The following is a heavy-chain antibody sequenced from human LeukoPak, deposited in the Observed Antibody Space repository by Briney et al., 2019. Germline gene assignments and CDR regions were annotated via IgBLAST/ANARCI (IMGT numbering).Heavy chain of an antibody. J-gene: IGHJ6*03. D-gene: IGHD6-13*01. Sequence: ASVKVSCKASGYTFTSYDINWVRQATGQGLEWVGWMNPNRGNTGYAQKFQGRVTMTRNTSISTAYMELSSLRSEDTAVYYCARVTFEGGSSWYGGTYYYYYMDVWGKGTTVTVSS. CDR1: GYTFTSYD. V-gene: IGHV1-8*01. CDR2: MNPNRGNT. CDR3: ARVTFEGGSSWYGGTYYYYYMDV.